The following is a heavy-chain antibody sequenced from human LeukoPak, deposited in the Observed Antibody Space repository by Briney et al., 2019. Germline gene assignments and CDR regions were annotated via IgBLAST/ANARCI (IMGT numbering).Heavy chain of an antibody. Sequence: ASVKLSCKASGYTFTSYDINWVRQATGQGLEWMGWMNPNSGNTGYAQKFQGRVTMTRNTSISTAYMELSSLRSEDTAVYYCARPDYYDSSGDPGFDPWGQGTLVTVSS. V-gene: IGHV1-8*01. CDR3: ARPDYYDSSGDPGFDP. J-gene: IGHJ5*02. D-gene: IGHD3-22*01. CDR1: GYTFTSYD. CDR2: MNPNSGNT.